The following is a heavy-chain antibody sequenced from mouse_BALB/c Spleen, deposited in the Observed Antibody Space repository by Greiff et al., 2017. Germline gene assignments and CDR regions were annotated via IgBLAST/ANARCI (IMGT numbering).Heavy chain of an antibody. D-gene: IGHD1-1*01. V-gene: IGHV1-87*01. Sequence: VQLQQSGAELARPGASVKLSCKASGYTFTSYWMQWVKQRPGQGLEWIGAIYPGDGDTRYTQKFKGKATLTADKSSSTAYMQLSSLASEDSAVYYCARSTTVVDYWGQGTTLTVSS. CDR1: GYTFTSYW. CDR2: IYPGDGDT. J-gene: IGHJ2*01. CDR3: ARSTTVVDY.